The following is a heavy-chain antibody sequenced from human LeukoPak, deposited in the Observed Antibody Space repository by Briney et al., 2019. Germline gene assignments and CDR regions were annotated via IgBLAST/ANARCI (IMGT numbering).Heavy chain of an antibody. J-gene: IGHJ4*02. CDR3: ATNKNYDFWSGPSPPDY. CDR2: IRYDGSNK. V-gene: IGHV3-30*02. CDR1: GFTFSSYS. D-gene: IGHD3-3*01. Sequence: PGGSLRLSCAASGFTFSSYSMHWVRQALGKGLEWVAFIRYDGSNKYYADSVKGRFTISRDNSKNTLYLQMNSLRAEDTAVYYCATNKNYDFWSGPSPPDYWGQGTLVTVSS.